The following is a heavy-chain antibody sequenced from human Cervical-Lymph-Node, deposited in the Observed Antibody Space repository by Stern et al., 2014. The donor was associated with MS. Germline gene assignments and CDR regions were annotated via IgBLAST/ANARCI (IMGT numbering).Heavy chain of an antibody. CDR1: GYKFSIYW. D-gene: IGHD1-14*01. CDR2: FYPGDSET. V-gene: IGHV5-51*01. J-gene: IGHJ4*02. CDR3: ARQTTAWASDV. Sequence: EVQLVESGAELIRPGGSLKISCKGSGYKFSIYWIAWVRQMPGKGLEWMGIFYPGDSETRYSPSFQGQVPMSADKSTSTAYLQWSSLNASDTAMYFCARQTTAWASDVWGQGTLVTVSS.